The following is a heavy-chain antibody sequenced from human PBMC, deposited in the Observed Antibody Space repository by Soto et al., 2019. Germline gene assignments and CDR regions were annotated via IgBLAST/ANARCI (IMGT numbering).Heavy chain of an antibody. Sequence: QLQLQESGPGLVKPSETLSLTCTVSGGSISSSSYYWGWIRQPPGKGLEWIGSIYYSGSTYYNPSLKSRVTISVDTSKNQFSLKLSSVTAADTAVYYCARRVVRGVMSPFHTPDYYYGMDVWGQGTTVTVSS. D-gene: IGHD3-10*01. CDR2: IYYSGST. V-gene: IGHV4-39*01. CDR3: ARRVVRGVMSPFHTPDYYYGMDV. J-gene: IGHJ6*02. CDR1: GGSISSSSYY.